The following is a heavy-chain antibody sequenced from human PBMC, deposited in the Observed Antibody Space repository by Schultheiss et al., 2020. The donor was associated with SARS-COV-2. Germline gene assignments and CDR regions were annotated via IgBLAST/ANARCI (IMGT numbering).Heavy chain of an antibody. V-gene: IGHV4-39*07. D-gene: IGHD1-26*01. Sequence: SETLSLTCSVSGGSISSSSSYWGWIRQPPGKGLEWIGSIYYSGSTYYNPSLKSRVTISVDTSKNQFSLKLSSVTAADTAVYYCAKIVGDDYGVPNFDYWGQGTLVTVSS. CDR3: AKIVGDDYGVPNFDY. CDR1: GGSISSSSSY. J-gene: IGHJ4*02. CDR2: IYYSGST.